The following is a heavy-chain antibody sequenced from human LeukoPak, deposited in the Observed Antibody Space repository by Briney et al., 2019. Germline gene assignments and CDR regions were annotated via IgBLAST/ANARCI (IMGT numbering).Heavy chain of an antibody. J-gene: IGHJ4*02. CDR1: GGSISSYY. V-gene: IGHV4-59*01. CDR3: ARPLLWWPQVGYFDY. Sequence: SETLSLTCTVSGGSISSYYWSWIRQPPGKGLEWIGYIYYSGSTNYNPSLKSRVTISVDTSKNQFSLKLSSVTAADTAVYYCARPLLWWPQVGYFDYWGQGTLVTVSS. D-gene: IGHD4/OR15-4a*01. CDR2: IYYSGST.